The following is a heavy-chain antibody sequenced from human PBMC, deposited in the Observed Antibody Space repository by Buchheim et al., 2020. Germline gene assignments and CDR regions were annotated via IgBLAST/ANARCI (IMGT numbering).Heavy chain of an antibody. CDR2: INPSSGST. Sequence: QVQLVQSGAEVKKPGASVTVSCKASGYTFNFNYLHWVRRAPGQGFEWMGWINPSSGSTEYAQKFQGRVTLTRDKSISTAYMELSRLRSDDTAVYYCARSSAGYCSGGSCYALDYGMDVWGQGTT. D-gene: IGHD2-15*01. V-gene: IGHV1-2*02. CDR3: ARSSAGYCSGGSCYALDYGMDV. J-gene: IGHJ6*02. CDR1: GYTFNFNY.